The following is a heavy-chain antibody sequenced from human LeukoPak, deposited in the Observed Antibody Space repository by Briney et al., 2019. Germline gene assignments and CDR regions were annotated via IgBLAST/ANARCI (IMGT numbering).Heavy chain of an antibody. Sequence: SETLSLTCAVSGGSISSSNWWTWVRQPPGKGLEWIGEIYHSGSTYYNPSLKSRVTISIDKSKNQFSLKVTSVTAADTAVCDCARKDQYCSGGSCYSRGWFDPWGQGTLVTVSS. CDR3: ARKDQYCSGGSCYSRGWFDP. D-gene: IGHD2-15*01. J-gene: IGHJ5*02. CDR2: IYHSGST. V-gene: IGHV4-4*02. CDR1: GGSISSSNW.